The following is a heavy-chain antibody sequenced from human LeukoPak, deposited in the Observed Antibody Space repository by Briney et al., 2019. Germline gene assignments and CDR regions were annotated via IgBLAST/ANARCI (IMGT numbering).Heavy chain of an antibody. V-gene: IGHV3-7*01. CDR2: VNQDGSEK. CDR1: GFTFSGYW. J-gene: IGHJ6*02. D-gene: IGHD2-15*01. CDR3: ARGGVISATHYDYYYSGMDV. Sequence: PGGSLRLSCAASGFTFSGYWMSWVRQAPGKGLEWVANVNQDGSEKYYVDSVKGRFTISRDNAKSSLFLQMGSLRVEDTAVYYCARGGVISATHYDYYYSGMDVWGQGTTVTVSS.